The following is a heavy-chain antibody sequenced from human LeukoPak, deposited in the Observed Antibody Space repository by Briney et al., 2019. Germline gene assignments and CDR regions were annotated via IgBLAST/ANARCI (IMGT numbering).Heavy chain of an antibody. D-gene: IGHD6-6*01. J-gene: IGHJ4*02. CDR1: GGSISSGSYY. CDR2: IYTSGST. Sequence: KSSQTLSLTCTVSGGSISSGSYYWSWIRRPAGKGLEWIGRIYTSGSTNYNPSLKSRVTISVDTSKNQFSLKLSSVTAADTAVYYCARGSIAARGDYWGQGTLVTVSS. CDR3: ARGSIAARGDY. V-gene: IGHV4-61*02.